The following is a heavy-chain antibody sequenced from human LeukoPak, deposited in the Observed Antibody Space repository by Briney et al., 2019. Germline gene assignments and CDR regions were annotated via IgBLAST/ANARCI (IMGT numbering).Heavy chain of an antibody. Sequence: GESLKISCKGSGYSFTSYWIGWVRQMPGKGLEWMGIIYPGDSDTRYSPSFQGQVTISADKSISTAYLQWSSLKASDTAMYYCARHQSYYDILTGTHYYYGMDVWGQGTTVTVSS. V-gene: IGHV5-51*01. J-gene: IGHJ6*02. CDR2: IYPGDSDT. CDR1: GYSFTSYW. D-gene: IGHD3-9*01. CDR3: ARHQSYYDILTGTHYYYGMDV.